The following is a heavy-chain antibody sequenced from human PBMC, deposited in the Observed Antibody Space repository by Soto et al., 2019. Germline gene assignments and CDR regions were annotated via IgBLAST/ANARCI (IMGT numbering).Heavy chain of an antibody. J-gene: IGHJ4*02. CDR3: ARDKGGKDTAMDTFDY. Sequence: QVQLVQSGAEVKKPGSSVKVSCKASGGTFSSYAISWVRQAPGQGLEWMGGIIPIFGTANYAQKFQGRVTITADESTSTAYMELSSPRSEDTAVYYCARDKGGKDTAMDTFDYWGQGTLVTVSS. D-gene: IGHD5-18*01. V-gene: IGHV1-69*12. CDR2: IIPIFGTA. CDR1: GGTFSSYA.